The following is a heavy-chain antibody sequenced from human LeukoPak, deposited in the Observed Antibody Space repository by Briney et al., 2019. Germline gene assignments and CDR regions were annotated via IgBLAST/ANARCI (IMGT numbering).Heavy chain of an antibody. D-gene: IGHD1-26*01. CDR3: ARDRWELLAFDY. V-gene: IGHV4-59*01. Sequence: PSETLSLTCTVSGGSISSYYWSWIRQPPGKGLEWIGYIYYSGGTNYNPSLKSRVTISVDTSKNQFSLKLSSVTAADTAVYYCARDRWELLAFDYWGQGTLVTVSS. CDR2: IYYSGGT. J-gene: IGHJ4*02. CDR1: GGSISSYY.